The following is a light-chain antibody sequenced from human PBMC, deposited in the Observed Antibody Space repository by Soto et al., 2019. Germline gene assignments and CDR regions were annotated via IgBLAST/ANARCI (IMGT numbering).Light chain of an antibody. Sequence: QSVLTQPASMSGSPGHSITIPCTGINTDLGGYDSVSWYQQRPGNAPQLILYEVSNRPSGVSNRFSGSKSGNTASLTISGLQPEDEADYYCSSYKSGSTLFGGGTKLTVL. CDR3: SSYKSGSTL. V-gene: IGLV2-14*01. J-gene: IGLJ2*01. CDR1: NTDLGGYDS. CDR2: EVS.